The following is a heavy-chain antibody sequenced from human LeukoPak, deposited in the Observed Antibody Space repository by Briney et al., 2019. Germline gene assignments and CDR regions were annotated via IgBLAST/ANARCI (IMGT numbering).Heavy chain of an antibody. Sequence: GGSLRLSCAVSGFPFSTFWMSWVRQAPGKGLVWVSRINSDGTSTSYTDSVKGRFTISRDNPKNTLVLQMHSLRAEDTAVYYCARAHQLSYYYMDVWGRGTTVTVSS. CDR1: GFPFSTFW. CDR2: INSDGTST. CDR3: ARAHQLSYYYMDV. D-gene: IGHD1-1*01. J-gene: IGHJ6*03. V-gene: IGHV3-74*01.